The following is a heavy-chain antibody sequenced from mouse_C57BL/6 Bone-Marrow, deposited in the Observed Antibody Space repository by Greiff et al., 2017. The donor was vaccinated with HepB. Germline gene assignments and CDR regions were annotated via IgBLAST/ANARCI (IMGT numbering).Heavy chain of an antibody. D-gene: IGHD2-1*01. V-gene: IGHV5-15*01. Sequence: DVKLVESGGGLVQPGGSLKLSCAASGFTFSDYGMAWVRQAPRKGPEWVAFISNLAYSIYYADTVTGRFTISRENAKNTLYLEMSSLRSEDTAMYYCARQGGNYNYYYAMDYWGQGTSVTVSS. J-gene: IGHJ4*01. CDR2: ISNLAYSI. CDR3: ARQGGNYNYYYAMDY. CDR1: GFTFSDYG.